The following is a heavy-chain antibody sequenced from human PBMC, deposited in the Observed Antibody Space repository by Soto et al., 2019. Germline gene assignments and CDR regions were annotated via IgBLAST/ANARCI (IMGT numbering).Heavy chain of an antibody. CDR2: FDPEDDET. CDR1: GYTLTELS. CDR3: ATLSSWVSTYYYDSSGYYYAY. J-gene: IGHJ4*02. Sequence: QVQLVQSGAEVKKPGASVKVSCKVSGYTLTELSMHWVRQAPGKGLEWMGGFDPEDDETIYAQKFQGRVTMTEDTSADTANMELSSLRSEDTAVYYCATLSSWVSTYYYDSSGYYYAYWGQGTLVTVSS. D-gene: IGHD3-22*01. V-gene: IGHV1-24*01.